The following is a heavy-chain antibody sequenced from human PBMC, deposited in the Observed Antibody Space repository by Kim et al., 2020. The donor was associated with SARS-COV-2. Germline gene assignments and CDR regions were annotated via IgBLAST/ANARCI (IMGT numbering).Heavy chain of an antibody. J-gene: IGHJ3*02. CDR3: ARDLTSYYYDSSGYCVGDI. Sequence: ARFTISRDNAKNSLYLQMNSLRAEDTAVYYCARDLTSYYYDSSGYCVGDIWGQGTMVTVSS. D-gene: IGHD3-22*01. V-gene: IGHV3-11*01.